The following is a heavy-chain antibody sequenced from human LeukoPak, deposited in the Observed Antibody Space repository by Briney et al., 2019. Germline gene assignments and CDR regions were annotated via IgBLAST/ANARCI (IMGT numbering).Heavy chain of an antibody. CDR2: TYYRSKWYN. J-gene: IGHJ4*02. Sequence: SQTLSLTCAISGDSVSSYTAAWNWIRQSPSRGLEWLGRTYYRSKWYNDYGESVKSRITINPDTSKNQFSLQLNSVTPEDTAVYYCARDGWPAFDYWGQRTLVTVSS. D-gene: IGHD2-15*01. CDR3: ARDGWPAFDY. CDR1: GDSVSSYTAA. V-gene: IGHV6-1*01.